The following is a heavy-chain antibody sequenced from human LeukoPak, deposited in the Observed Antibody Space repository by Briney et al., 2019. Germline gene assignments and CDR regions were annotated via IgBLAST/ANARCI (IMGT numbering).Heavy chain of an antibody. CDR2: INGDGSNI. Sequence: GGSLRLSCAASGFTFSSYWMHWVRQAPGKGLVWVSRINGDGSNINYADSVRGRFTISRDNAKNTLYLQMNSLRAEDTAVYYCARDRYYDSSGPYYFDYWGQGTLVTVSS. V-gene: IGHV3-74*01. D-gene: IGHD3-22*01. CDR1: GFTFSSYW. J-gene: IGHJ4*02. CDR3: ARDRYYDSSGPYYFDY.